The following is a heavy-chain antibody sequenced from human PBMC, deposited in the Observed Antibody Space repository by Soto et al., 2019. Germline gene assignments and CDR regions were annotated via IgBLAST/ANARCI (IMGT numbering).Heavy chain of an antibody. D-gene: IGHD3-10*01. CDR3: ARRGNYYGSGSYHNWFDP. V-gene: IGHV4-39*01. CDR2: IYYSGST. CDR1: GVSVSSRSYH. J-gene: IGHJ5*02. Sequence: PSNTLPLTFTVAGVSVSSRSYHWVWMLQPPGKGLEWIGDIYYSGSTYYNPSLKSRLSISVDTSKNQFSLKLSSVTAADTALYYCARRGNYYGSGSYHNWFDPWGQGTLVT.